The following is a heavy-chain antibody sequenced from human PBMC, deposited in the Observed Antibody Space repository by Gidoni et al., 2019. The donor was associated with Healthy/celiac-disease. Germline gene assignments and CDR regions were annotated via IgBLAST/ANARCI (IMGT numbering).Heavy chain of an antibody. CDR2: IIWNSGSI. Sequence: EVQLVASGGGLVQPGRSLRLSCAASGFTFDDYAMHWVRQAPGKGLEWGSGIIWNSGSIGYADSVKGRFTISRDNAKNSLYLQMNSLRAEDTALYYCAKDMTVAGRGAFDIWGQGTMVTVSS. V-gene: IGHV3-9*01. J-gene: IGHJ3*02. CDR1: GFTFDDYA. CDR3: AKDMTVAGRGAFDI. D-gene: IGHD6-19*01.